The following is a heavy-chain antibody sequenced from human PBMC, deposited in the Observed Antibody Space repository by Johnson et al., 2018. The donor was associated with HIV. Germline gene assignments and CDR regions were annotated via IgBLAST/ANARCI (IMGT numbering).Heavy chain of an antibody. CDR2: ISTNGGST. CDR3: ARARSSSWYDGAFDI. J-gene: IGHJ3*02. Sequence: VQLVESGGGVVQPGRSLRLSCAASGFTFSSYAMHWVRQAPGKGLEYVSAISTNGGSTYYANSVKGRFTISRDNFKNTLYLQMGSLRAEDMAVYYCARARSSSWYDGAFDIWGQGTMVTFSS. D-gene: IGHD6-13*01. CDR1: GFTFSSYA. V-gene: IGHV3-64*01.